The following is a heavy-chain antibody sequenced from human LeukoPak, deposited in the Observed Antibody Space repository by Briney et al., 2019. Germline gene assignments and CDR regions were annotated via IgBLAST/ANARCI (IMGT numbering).Heavy chain of an antibody. CDR3: VRSYGSGTYIDY. V-gene: IGHV3-64D*06. D-gene: IGHD3-10*01. CDR1: GFNFSSYA. CDR2: ISGNGGST. Sequence: PGGSLRLSCSASGFNFSSYAMYWVRQAPGKGLEYVSGISGNGGSTYHADAVKGRFTISRDNSKNTLNLQMSSLRAEDTAVYFCVRSYGSGTYIDYWGQGTLATVSS. J-gene: IGHJ4*02.